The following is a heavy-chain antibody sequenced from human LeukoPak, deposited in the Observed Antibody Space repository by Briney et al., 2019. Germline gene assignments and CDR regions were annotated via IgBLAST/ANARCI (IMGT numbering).Heavy chain of an antibody. CDR3: ARGRRAAAVRSNYWYFDL. J-gene: IGHJ2*01. CDR2: INHSGST. D-gene: IGHD6-13*01. Sequence: GSLRLSCAASGFTCTSHVMHWGREAPGNGLEWRGEINHSGSTNYNPSLKSRVSISVDTSKKQFSLKLSSVTAADTAVYYCARGRRAAAVRSNYWYFDLWGRGTLVTVSS. CDR1: GFTCTSHV. V-gene: IGHV4-34*01.